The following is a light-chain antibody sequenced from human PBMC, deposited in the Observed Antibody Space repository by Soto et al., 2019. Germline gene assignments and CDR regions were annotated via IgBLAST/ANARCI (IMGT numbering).Light chain of an antibody. J-gene: IGKJ2*01. CDR3: QQYGSSLHT. Sequence: EIVLTQSPGTLSLSPGERATLSCRASQSVSSSYLAWYQQKPGRAPRLLIYGASSRATGIPDRFSGSGSGTDFTLTISRLEPEDFAVYYCQQYGSSLHTFGQGTKLEIK. CDR2: GAS. V-gene: IGKV3-20*01. CDR1: QSVSSSY.